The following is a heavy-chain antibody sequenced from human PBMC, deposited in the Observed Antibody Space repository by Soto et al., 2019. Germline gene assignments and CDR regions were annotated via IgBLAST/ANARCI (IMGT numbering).Heavy chain of an antibody. CDR2: ISAGGGST. D-gene: IGHD4-17*01. CDR3: AHPRGYGVFDAYDI. Sequence: PGGSLRLSCAASGFTLSTYAMSWVRQAPGKGLEWASAISAGGGSTYYADSVKGRFTISRDNFINTLYLQMNSLRTEDTAVYYCAHPRGYGVFDAYDIWGQGAMVTVSS. V-gene: IGHV3-23*01. J-gene: IGHJ3*02. CDR1: GFTLSTYA.